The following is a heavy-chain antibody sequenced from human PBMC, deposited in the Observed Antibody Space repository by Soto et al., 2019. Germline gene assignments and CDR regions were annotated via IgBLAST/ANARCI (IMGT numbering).Heavy chain of an antibody. V-gene: IGHV1-69*13. CDR3: ARGTYGYSSSWYATLGAFDI. CDR1: GGTFSSYA. J-gene: IGHJ3*02. Sequence: GASVKVSCKASGGTFSSYAISWVRQAPGQGLEWMGGIIPNFGTANYAQKFQGRVTITANESTSTAYMELSSLRSEDTAVYYCARGTYGYSSSWYATLGAFDIWGQGTMVTVSS. CDR2: IIPNFGTA. D-gene: IGHD6-13*01.